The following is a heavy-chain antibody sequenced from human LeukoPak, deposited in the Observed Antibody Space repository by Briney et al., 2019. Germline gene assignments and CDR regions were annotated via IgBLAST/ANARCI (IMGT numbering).Heavy chain of an antibody. Sequence: SVKVSCQASGYTFTSYGISWVRQAPGKGLAWMGGIIPIFGKANIAQKFQGRVTITADESTSTAYMELSSLRSEDTAIYYCAGRKYSGDDYGGYYYYYYMDVWGKGTTVTISS. V-gene: IGHV1-69*13. CDR2: IIPIFGKA. D-gene: IGHD5-12*01. J-gene: IGHJ6*03. CDR1: GYTFTSYG. CDR3: AGRKYSGDDYGGYYYYYYMDV.